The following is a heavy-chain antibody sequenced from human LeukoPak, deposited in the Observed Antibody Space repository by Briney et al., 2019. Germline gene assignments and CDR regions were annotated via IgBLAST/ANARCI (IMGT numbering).Heavy chain of an antibody. V-gene: IGHV3-23*01. J-gene: IGHJ4*02. CDR3: AKDHLPGIVVADRGY. CDR2: ISGGGGTT. CDR1: GFSFSNYA. Sequence: PGGSLRLSCAASGFSFSNYAMSWVRQAPGKGLEWVSAISGGGGTTYYTDSVKGRFTISRDNSKNTLYLQINSLRAEDTAVYYCAKDHLPGIVVADRGYWGQGTLVTVSS. D-gene: IGHD6-19*01.